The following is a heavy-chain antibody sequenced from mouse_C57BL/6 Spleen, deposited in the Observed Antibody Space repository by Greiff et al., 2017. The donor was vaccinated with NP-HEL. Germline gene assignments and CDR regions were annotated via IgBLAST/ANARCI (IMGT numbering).Heavy chain of an antibody. Sequence: EVKLVESEGGLVQPGRSLKLSCTASGFTFSDYYMAWVRQVPEKGLEWVANINYDGSSTYYLDSLKSRFFISRDNAKNILYLQMSSLKSEDTATDYCARDLNYGSSYWYFDVWGTGTTVTVSS. D-gene: IGHD1-1*01. V-gene: IGHV5-16*01. CDR2: INYDGSST. J-gene: IGHJ1*03. CDR1: GFTFSDYY. CDR3: ARDLNYGSSYWYFDV.